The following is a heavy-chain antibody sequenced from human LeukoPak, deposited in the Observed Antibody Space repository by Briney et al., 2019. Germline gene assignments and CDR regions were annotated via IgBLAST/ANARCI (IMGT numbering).Heavy chain of an antibody. V-gene: IGHV4-59*01. CDR3: ARANERITIFGVVTTYFDY. D-gene: IGHD3-3*01. Sequence: SETLSLTCTVSGGSISSYYWSWIRQPPGKGLEWIGYIYYSGSTNYNPSLKSRVTISVDTSKNQFSLKLSSVTAADTAVCYCARANERITIFGVVTTYFDYWGQGTLVTVSS. CDR2: IYYSGST. CDR1: GGSISSYY. J-gene: IGHJ4*02.